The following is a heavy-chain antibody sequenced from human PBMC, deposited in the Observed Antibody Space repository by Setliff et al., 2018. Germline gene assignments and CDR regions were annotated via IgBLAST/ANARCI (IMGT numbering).Heavy chain of an antibody. Sequence: TLSLTCTVSSGSISSGGYYWSWIRQHPGKGLEWIGYIQDSGNTDYNPSLKSRVTISVDTSKNQFSLTLSSVTAADTAVYYCARLPNYVWGSPVDYWGQGTLVTVSS. D-gene: IGHD3-16*01. J-gene: IGHJ4*02. CDR2: IQDSGNT. V-gene: IGHV4-31*03. CDR3: ARLPNYVWGSPVDY. CDR1: SGSISSGGYY.